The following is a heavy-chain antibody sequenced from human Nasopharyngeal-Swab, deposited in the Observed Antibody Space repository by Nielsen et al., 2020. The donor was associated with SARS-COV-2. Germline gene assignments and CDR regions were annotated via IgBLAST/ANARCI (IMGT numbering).Heavy chain of an antibody. V-gene: IGHV3-66*01. Sequence: GGSLRLSCAASGVTVSNNYMSWVRQAPGKGLEWVSVIYNGGSAYNEDSVKGRFTVSRDNSKNTVYLQMNSLRAEDTAVYFCARGRELWGATFFDSWGQGTLVTVSS. CDR2: IYNGGSA. CDR1: GVTVSNNY. D-gene: IGHD1-26*01. J-gene: IGHJ4*02. CDR3: ARGRELWGATFFDS.